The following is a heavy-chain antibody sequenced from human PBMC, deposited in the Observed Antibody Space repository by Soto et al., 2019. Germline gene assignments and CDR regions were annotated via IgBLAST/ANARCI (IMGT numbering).Heavy chain of an antibody. CDR2: IIPIFGTA. Sequence: QVQLVQSGAEVKKPGSSVKVSCKASGGTFNSYAVSWVRQAPGQGLEWMGGIIPIFGTANYAQKFQHRVTITADESTSTAYMELSSLRSEDTAVDYCTNGYYGSGPHRHYYYCMDVWGQGTTVTVSS. D-gene: IGHD3-10*01. J-gene: IGHJ6*02. V-gene: IGHV1-69*01. CDR3: TNGYYGSGPHRHYYYCMDV. CDR1: GGTFNSYA.